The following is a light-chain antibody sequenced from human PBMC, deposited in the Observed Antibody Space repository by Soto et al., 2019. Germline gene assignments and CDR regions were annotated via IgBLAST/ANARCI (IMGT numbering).Light chain of an antibody. CDR2: AAS. CDR1: QSVGSRY. CDR3: QQYGNSPVT. J-gene: IGKJ1*01. Sequence: IVFTQSPCTLSLSPGERVTLSCRASQSVGSRYLAWYQQKPGQAPRLLIYAASTRATGIPDRFSGSGSGTDFTLTISRLEPEDFAVYYCQQYGNSPVTFGQGTKVDI. V-gene: IGKV3-20*01.